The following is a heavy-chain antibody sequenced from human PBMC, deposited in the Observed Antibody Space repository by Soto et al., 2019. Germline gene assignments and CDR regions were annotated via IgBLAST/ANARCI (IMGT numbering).Heavy chain of an antibody. CDR3: ARGGITIQRTYYFDY. J-gene: IGHJ4*02. D-gene: IGHD3-9*01. CDR1: GFTFSSYW. CDR2: INSDGSST. Sequence: EVQLVESGGGLVQPGGSLRLSCAASGFTFSSYWMHWVRQAPGKGLVWVSHINSDGSSTSYADSVKGRFTISRDNAKNTLYLQMNSLRAEDTAVYYCARGGITIQRTYYFDYWGQGTLVTVSS. V-gene: IGHV3-74*01.